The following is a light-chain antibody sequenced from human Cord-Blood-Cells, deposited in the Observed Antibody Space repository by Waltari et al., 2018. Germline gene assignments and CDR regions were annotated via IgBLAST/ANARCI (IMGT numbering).Light chain of an antibody. Sequence: EIVLTQSPATLSLSPGERATLSCRASQSVSSDLAWYQQKPGQAPRLLIYDASNRATGIPARFSGSGSGTDFTLTIRSLEPEDFAVYYCQQRSNWPPGITFGPGTKVDIK. J-gene: IGKJ3*01. CDR3: QQRSNWPPGIT. V-gene: IGKV3-11*01. CDR1: QSVSSD. CDR2: DAS.